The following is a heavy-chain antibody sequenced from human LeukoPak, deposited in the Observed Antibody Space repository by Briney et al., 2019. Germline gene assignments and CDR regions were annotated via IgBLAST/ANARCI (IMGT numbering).Heavy chain of an antibody. J-gene: IGHJ4*02. CDR2: IWYDGSNK. CDR1: GFTFSNYA. Sequence: GGSLRLSRAASGFTFSNYAMTWVRQAPGEGLEWVAVIWYDGSNKYYADSVKGRFTISRDNSKNTLYLQMNSLRAEDTAVYYCARASGTSIAAAFDYWGQGTLVTVSS. D-gene: IGHD6-13*01. CDR3: ARASGTSIAAAFDY. V-gene: IGHV3-33*08.